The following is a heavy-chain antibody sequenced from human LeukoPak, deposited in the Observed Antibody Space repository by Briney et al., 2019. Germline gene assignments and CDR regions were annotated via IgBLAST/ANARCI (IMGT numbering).Heavy chain of an antibody. V-gene: IGHV4-31*03. J-gene: IGHJ3*02. CDR3: ARDPSYGSGLDI. CDR1: CGSISSGGYY. D-gene: IGHD3-10*01. CDR2: IYYSGST. Sequence: SQTLSLTCPVSCGSISSGGYYWSWIRQHPGKGLEWVGYIYYSGSTYYNPSLKSRVTISVDMSKNQFSLKLSSVTAADTAVYYCARDPSYGSGLDIWGQGTMVTVSS.